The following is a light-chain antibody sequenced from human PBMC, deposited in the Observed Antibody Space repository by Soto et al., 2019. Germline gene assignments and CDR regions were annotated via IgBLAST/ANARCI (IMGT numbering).Light chain of an antibody. Sequence: DIQMTQSPSSLSASVGDRVTSTCQAGQDISHRLNWYQQKPGKAPKILIYDASTLEIGDPSRFSGSGFGTYYTCTITSLQPEDIATYDCHQYDNVPPVTFRP. CDR3: HQYDNVPPVT. CDR2: DAS. V-gene: IGKV1-33*01. J-gene: IGKJ3*01. CDR1: QDISHR.